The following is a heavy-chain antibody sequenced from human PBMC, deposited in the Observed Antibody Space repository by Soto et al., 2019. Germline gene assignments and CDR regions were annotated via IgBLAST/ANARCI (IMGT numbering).Heavy chain of an antibody. CDR2: INAGNGDT. J-gene: IGHJ4*02. CDR1: RYSFTTYA. Sequence: GASVKVSCKASRYSFTTYALHWVRQAPGQRLEWMGWINAGNGDTKYSEKFQGRVTITRDTSANTAYMELTSLGSEDTALYHCARGYCSSTNCQYYFDFWGQGTLVTVSS. V-gene: IGHV1-3*01. CDR3: ARGYCSSTNCQYYFDF. D-gene: IGHD2-2*01.